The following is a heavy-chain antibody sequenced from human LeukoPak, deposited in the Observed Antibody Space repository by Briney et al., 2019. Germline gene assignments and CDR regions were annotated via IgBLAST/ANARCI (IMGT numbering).Heavy chain of an antibody. D-gene: IGHD2-15*01. J-gene: IGHJ4*02. CDR3: AREAGYCSGGSCKTSDY. V-gene: IGHV1-46*01. Sequence: ASVKVSCKASGYTFTSYYMHWVRQAPGQGLEWMGTINPSGGSTSYAQKFQGRVTMTRDTSTSTVYMELSSLRSEDTAVYYCAREAGYCSGGSCKTSDYWGQGTLVTVSS. CDR1: GYTFTSYY. CDR2: INPSGGST.